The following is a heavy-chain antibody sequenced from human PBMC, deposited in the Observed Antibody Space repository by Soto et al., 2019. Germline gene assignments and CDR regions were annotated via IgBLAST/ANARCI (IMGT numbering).Heavy chain of an antibody. CDR1: GFSLSTSGEA. CDR3: ARHDIGSFDY. J-gene: IGHJ4*02. V-gene: IGHV2-5*02. D-gene: IGHD1-1*01. Sequence: QITLKESGPTLVKPTQTLTLTCTFSGFSLSTSGEAVGWIRQPPGKALEWLALIYWDDGKLYSPTLKSRLTVTKDASKHQVVLTLTNMEPVDTAAYFCARHDIGSFDYWGRGTLVTVSS. CDR2: IYWDDGK.